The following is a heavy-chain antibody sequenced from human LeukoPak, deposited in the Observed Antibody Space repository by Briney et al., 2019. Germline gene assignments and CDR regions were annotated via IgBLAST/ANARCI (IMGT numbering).Heavy chain of an antibody. V-gene: IGHV3-64*01. CDR3: ARDTSDIVATNFDY. CDR1: GFTFSSYA. D-gene: IGHD5-12*01. Sequence: PGGSLRLSCAASGFTFSSYATHWVRQAPGEGLEYVSAISSHGGSTYYANSVKGRFTISRDNSKNTLYLQMGSLRAEDMAVYYCARDTSDIVATNFDYWGQGTLVTVSS. J-gene: IGHJ4*02. CDR2: ISSHGGST.